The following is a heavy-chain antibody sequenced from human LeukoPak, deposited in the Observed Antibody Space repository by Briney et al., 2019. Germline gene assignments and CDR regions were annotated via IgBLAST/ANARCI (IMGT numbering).Heavy chain of an antibody. D-gene: IGHD4/OR15-4a*01. CDR3: ARRAGAHSHPYDY. CDR2: IYSDNT. CDR1: GFTVSSNS. J-gene: IGHJ4*02. V-gene: IGHV3-53*01. Sequence: PGGSLRLSCTVFGFTVSSNSMSWVRQAPGKGLEWVSFIYSDNTHYSDSVTVRFTISRDNSKNTLYLQMNSLRAEDTAVYYCARRAGAHSHPYDYWGQGTLVTVSS.